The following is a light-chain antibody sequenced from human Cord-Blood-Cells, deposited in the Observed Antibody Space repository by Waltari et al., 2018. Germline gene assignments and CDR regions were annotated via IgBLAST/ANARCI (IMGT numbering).Light chain of an antibody. V-gene: IGKV3-11*01. J-gene: IGKJ3*01. CDR2: DAS. Sequence: EIVLTQSPATLSLSPGERATLSCTASQSVSTYLAWYQQKPGQAPRLLIYDASTRATGIPARFSGSGSGTDFTLTISSLEPEDFAVYYCQQRSNWLFTFGPGTKVDIK. CDR3: QQRSNWLFT. CDR1: QSVSTY.